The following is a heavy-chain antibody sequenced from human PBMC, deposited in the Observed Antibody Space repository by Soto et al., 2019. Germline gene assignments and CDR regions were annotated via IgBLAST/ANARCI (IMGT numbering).Heavy chain of an antibody. J-gene: IGHJ5*02. CDR3: SRERGSASYYTPGGDP. CDR2: MNPNSGNT. CDR1: GYTFTSYD. D-gene: IGHD3-10*01. Sequence: QVQLVQSGAEVKKPGASVKVSCKASGYTFTSYDINWVRQATGQGLEWMGWMNPNSGNTGYAQKFQGRVTMTKNTSTRTADMELSSLSSADTAAYYYSRERGSASYYTPGGDPGGDGTLVTVSS. V-gene: IGHV1-8*01.